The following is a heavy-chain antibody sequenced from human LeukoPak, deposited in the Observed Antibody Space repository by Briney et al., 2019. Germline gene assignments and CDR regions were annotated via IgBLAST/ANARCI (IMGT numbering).Heavy chain of an antibody. D-gene: IGHD3-22*01. CDR3: ARGGTGYYYDSSGYWVLDY. CDR2: ISYDGSNK. CDR1: GFTFSSYA. V-gene: IGHV3-30*01. Sequence: GRSLRLSCAASGFTFSSYAMHWVRQAPGKGLEWVAVISYDGSNKYYADSVKGRFPISRDNSKNTLYLQMNSLRAEDTAVYYCARGGTGYYYDSSGYWVLDYWGQGTLVTVSS. J-gene: IGHJ4*02.